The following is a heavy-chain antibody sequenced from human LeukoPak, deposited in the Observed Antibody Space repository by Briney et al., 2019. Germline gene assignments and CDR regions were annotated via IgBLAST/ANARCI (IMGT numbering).Heavy chain of an antibody. D-gene: IGHD1-26*01. CDR1: GYTFTGYY. J-gene: IGHJ4*02. CDR3: ARDMGRKRGSYQFDY. V-gene: IGHV1-2*02. CDR2: INPNSGGT. Sequence: ASVKVSCTASGYTFTGYYMHWVRQAPGQGREGMGWINPNSGGTNYAQKFQGRVTMTRDTSISTAYMELSRLRSDGTAVYYCARDMGRKRGSYQFDYWGQGTLVTVSS.